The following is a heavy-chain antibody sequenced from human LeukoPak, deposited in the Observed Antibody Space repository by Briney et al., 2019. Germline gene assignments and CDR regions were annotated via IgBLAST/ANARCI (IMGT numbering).Heavy chain of an antibody. V-gene: IGHV1-18*03. D-gene: IGHD2-15*01. CDR1: GYTFTSYG. CDR2: ISAYNGST. J-gene: IGHJ6*03. Sequence: ASVKVSCKASGYTFTSYGISWVRQAPGQGLEWMGWISAYNGSTNYAQKLQGRVTMTTDTSTSTAYMELRSLRSDDMAVYYCARYAPHCSGGGCYSVVDYYYYMDVWGKGTTVTVSS. CDR3: ARYAPHCSGGGCYSVVDYYYYMDV.